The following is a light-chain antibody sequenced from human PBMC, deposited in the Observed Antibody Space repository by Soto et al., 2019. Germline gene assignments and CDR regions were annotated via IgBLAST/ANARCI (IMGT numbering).Light chain of an antibody. CDR3: QQYDNFPPT. J-gene: IGKJ3*01. Sequence: DILITQSPSSLSSFLLDIVAITCRASQSISSSLNWYQWKPGKAPNLLMYGASYLKSGVPTRFSGSGSGTDFTFTISSLQTEDIATYYCQQYDNFPPTFGPGTKVDI. CDR1: QSISSS. CDR2: GAS. V-gene: IGKV1-33*01.